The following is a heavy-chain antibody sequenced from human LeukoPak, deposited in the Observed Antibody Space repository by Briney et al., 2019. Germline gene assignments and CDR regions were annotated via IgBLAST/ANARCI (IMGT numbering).Heavy chain of an antibody. CDR2: ISSGSSYI. D-gene: IGHD3-10*01. J-gene: IGHJ4*02. CDR1: GFTFSSYN. Sequence: AGGSLRLSCAASGFTFSSYNMNWVRKDPGKGLEWVSSISSGSSYIYYADSVKGRFTISRDNAKNSLYLQMNSLRAEDTAVYYCARDPEVLVYGSGRDYFDYWGQGTLVTVSS. CDR3: ARDPEVLVYGSGRDYFDY. V-gene: IGHV3-21*01.